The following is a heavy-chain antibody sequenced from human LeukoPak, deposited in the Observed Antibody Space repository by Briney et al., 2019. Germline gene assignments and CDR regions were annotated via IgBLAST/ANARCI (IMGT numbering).Heavy chain of an antibody. Sequence: GGSLRLSCAASEFNLSGSTIHWVRQASAKGLEWVGRIRTRANNYATTYAASVKGRFTISRDDSKNMVYLQMNSLKTEDTAVYYCTSPITIFGVVTKIYWGQGTLVTVSS. CDR3: TSPITIFGVVTKIY. J-gene: IGHJ4*02. V-gene: IGHV3-73*01. D-gene: IGHD3-3*01. CDR2: IRTRANNYAT. CDR1: EFNLSGST.